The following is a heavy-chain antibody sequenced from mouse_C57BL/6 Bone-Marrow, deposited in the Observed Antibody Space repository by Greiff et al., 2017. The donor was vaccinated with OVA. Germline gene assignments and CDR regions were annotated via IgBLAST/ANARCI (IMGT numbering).Heavy chain of an antibody. CDR2: IDPETGGT. J-gene: IGHJ4*01. Sequence: VQLQQSGAELVRPGASVTLSCKASGYTFTDYEMHWVKQTPVHGLEWIGAIDPETGGTAYNQKFKGKAILTADKSSSTAYMELRSLTSEDSAVYYCTRGRAYYINFYYYAMDYGGQGASDTVSA. V-gene: IGHV1-15*01. D-gene: IGHD2-5*01. CDR1: GYTFTDYE. CDR3: TRGRAYYINFYYYAMDY.